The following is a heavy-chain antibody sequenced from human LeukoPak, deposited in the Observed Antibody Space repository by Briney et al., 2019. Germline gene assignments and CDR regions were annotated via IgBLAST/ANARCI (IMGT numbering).Heavy chain of an antibody. CDR3: AKTTLAVAGNFDY. Sequence: GRSLRLSCAASGFTFSSYGMHWVRQAPGKGLEWVAFTSYDGINKYYVDSVKGRFTISRDNSMNTLYLQMNSLRPEDTAVYFCAKTTLAVAGNFDYWGQGTLVTVSS. V-gene: IGHV3-30*18. CDR1: GFTFSSYG. D-gene: IGHD6-19*01. J-gene: IGHJ4*02. CDR2: TSYDGINK.